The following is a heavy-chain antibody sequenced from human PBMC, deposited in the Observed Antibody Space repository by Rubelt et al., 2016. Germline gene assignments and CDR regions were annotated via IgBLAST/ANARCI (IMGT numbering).Heavy chain of an antibody. CDR3: ARDPLSSRRYYGSGSGYYFDY. J-gene: IGHJ4*02. Sequence: QLQLQESGPGLVKPSETLSLTCTVSGGSISSSSYYWGWIRQPPGKGLEWIGSIYYSGSTYYNPSLKSRVTISVYTSKNQFSLKLSSVTAADTAVYYCARDPLSSRRYYGSGSGYYFDYWGQGTLVTVSS. CDR1: GGSISSSSYY. V-gene: IGHV4-39*07. CDR2: IYYSGST. D-gene: IGHD3-10*01.